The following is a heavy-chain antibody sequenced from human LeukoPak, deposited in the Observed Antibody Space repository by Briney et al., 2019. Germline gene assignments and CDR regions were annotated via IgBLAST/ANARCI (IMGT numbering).Heavy chain of an antibody. D-gene: IGHD3-16*01. CDR1: GFTFSINW. V-gene: IGHV3-7*01. J-gene: IGHJ4*02. CDR2: IKQDGSAK. CDR3: AKGFM. Sequence: GGSLRLSCAASGFTFSINWMSWVRQAPGKGLEWVASIKQDGSAKYYMDSVKGRFTISRDNAKNSLSLQMNSLRVEDTAVYYSAKGFMWGQGTLVTVSS.